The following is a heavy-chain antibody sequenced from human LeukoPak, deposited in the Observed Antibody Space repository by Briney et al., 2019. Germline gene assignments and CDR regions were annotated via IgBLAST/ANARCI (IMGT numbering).Heavy chain of an antibody. CDR3: ASLRSQLWAHDAFDI. J-gene: IGHJ3*02. D-gene: IGHD5-18*01. CDR1: GGSFSGYY. Sequence: PSETLSLTCAVYGGSFSGYYWSWIRQPPGKGLEWIGEINHSGSTNYNPSLKSRVTISVDTSKNQFALKLSSVTAAETAVYYCASLRSQLWAHDAFDIWGQGTMVTVSS. CDR2: INHSGST. V-gene: IGHV4-34*01.